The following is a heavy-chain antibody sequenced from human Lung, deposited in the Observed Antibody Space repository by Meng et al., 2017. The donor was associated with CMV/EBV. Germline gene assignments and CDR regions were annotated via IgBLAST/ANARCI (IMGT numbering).Heavy chain of an antibody. CDR1: GCSISSNIR. D-gene: IGHD1-26*01. V-gene: IGHV4-4*02. CDR3: ARGKQDAWELLAY. J-gene: IGHJ4*02. Sequence: QGQLQERGRGPGEPSGTLSLTSGVSGCSISSNIRWTWVRQPPGKVLEWIGDIDDSGSTNYNPSLNSRISISWNKSKNHFSLKVNSVTAADTAVYYCARGKQDAWELLAYWGQGALVTVSS. CDR2: IDDSGST.